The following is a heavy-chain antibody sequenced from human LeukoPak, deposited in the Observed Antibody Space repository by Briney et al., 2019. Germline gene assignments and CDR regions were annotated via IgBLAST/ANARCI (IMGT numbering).Heavy chain of an antibody. V-gene: IGHV4-59*01. Sequence: SETLSLTCTVSGGSINSYFWSWIRQPPGRGLEWLGYVYSSGSTNYNPSLKSRVTVSIDTSKNQFSLKLTSVTAADTAVYYCARVAYCRGGSCHYDEDWFDPWGQGTLVTVSS. CDR2: VYSSGST. CDR3: ARVAYCRGGSCHYDEDWFDP. J-gene: IGHJ5*02. D-gene: IGHD2-15*01. CDR1: GGSINSYF.